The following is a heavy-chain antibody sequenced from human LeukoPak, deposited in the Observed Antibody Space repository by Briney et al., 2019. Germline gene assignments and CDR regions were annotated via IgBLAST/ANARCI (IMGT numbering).Heavy chain of an antibody. J-gene: IGHJ4*02. Sequence: PGGSLRLSCAASGFTFDDYGMTWVRHAPGKGLEWVSGINWNGGSTSYADSVKDRFTISRDNAKNSLYLQMNSLRAEDTALYYCARGSIYSGDYAIPDYWGQGTLVTVSS. CDR2: INWNGGST. CDR1: GFTFDDYG. CDR3: ARGSIYSGDYAIPDY. D-gene: IGHD4-17*01. V-gene: IGHV3-20*04.